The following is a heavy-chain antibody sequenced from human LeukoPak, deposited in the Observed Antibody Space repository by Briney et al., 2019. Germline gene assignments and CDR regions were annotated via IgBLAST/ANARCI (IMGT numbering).Heavy chain of an antibody. V-gene: IGHV3-74*01. J-gene: IGHJ4*02. CDR3: ARIRVFGGDNY. Sequence: GGSLRLSCAASGFTFSSYWMHWVRQAPGKGLVWVSQINTDGSITSYADTVKGRFTISRDNAKNTLYLQMNSLRAEDTAVYYCARIRVFGGDNYWGQGTLVTVSS. D-gene: IGHD2-21*01. CDR1: GFTFSSYW. CDR2: INTDGSIT.